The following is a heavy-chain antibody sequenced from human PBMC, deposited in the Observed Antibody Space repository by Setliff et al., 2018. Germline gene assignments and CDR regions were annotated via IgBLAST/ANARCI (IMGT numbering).Heavy chain of an antibody. Sequence: SETLSLTCTVSGGSLNNYYWTWIRQPPGKGLEWIGYIYASGSTNYNPSLKSRVTLSVHTSKNLFSLKLNSVTAADTALYYCARHVKVATEYFDCWGQGTLVTSPQ. CDR1: GGSLNNYY. J-gene: IGHJ4*02. V-gene: IGHV4-59*08. D-gene: IGHD5-12*01. CDR2: IYASGST. CDR3: ARHVKVATEYFDC.